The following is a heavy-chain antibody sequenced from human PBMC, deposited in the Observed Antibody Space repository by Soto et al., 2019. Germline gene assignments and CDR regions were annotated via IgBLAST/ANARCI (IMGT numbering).Heavy chain of an antibody. CDR3: TTDPVTMIVVVPSSG. Sequence: PGGSLRLSFAASGFTFSNAWMNWVRQAPGKGLEWVGRIKSKTDGGTTDYAAPVKGRFTISRDDSKNTLYLQMNSLKTEDTAVYYCTTDPVTMIVVVPSSGWGQGTLVTVS. CDR1: GFTFSNAW. CDR2: IKSKTDGGTT. D-gene: IGHD3-22*01. V-gene: IGHV3-15*07. J-gene: IGHJ4*02.